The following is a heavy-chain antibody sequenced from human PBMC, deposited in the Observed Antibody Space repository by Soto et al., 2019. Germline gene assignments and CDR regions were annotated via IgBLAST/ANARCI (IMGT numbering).Heavy chain of an antibody. CDR1: GFTFSSYS. D-gene: IGHD6-19*01. CDR3: ARDPIAVAGLFDY. Sequence: GGSLRLSCAASGFTFSSYSMHWVRQAPGKGLEWVAVIWYDGSNKYYADSVKGRFTISRDNSKNTLYLQMNSLRAEDTAVYYCARDPIAVAGLFDYCGQGTLCAVSS. CDR2: IWYDGSNK. V-gene: IGHV3-33*01. J-gene: IGHJ4*02.